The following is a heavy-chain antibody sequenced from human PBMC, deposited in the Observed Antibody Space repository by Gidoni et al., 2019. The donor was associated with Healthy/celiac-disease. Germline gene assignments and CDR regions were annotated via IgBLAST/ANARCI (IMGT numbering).Heavy chain of an antibody. CDR3: ARGSEIGPWELHTYWYFDL. D-gene: IGHD1-26*01. J-gene: IGHJ2*01. CDR1: GFPFSSYE. CDR2: ISSSGSTI. Sequence: EVQLVESGGGLVQPGGSLRPSCAASGFPFSSYEVNWVRQAPGKGLEWVSYISSSGSTIYYADSVKGRFTISRDNAKNSLYLQMNSLRAEDTAVYYCARGSEIGPWELHTYWYFDLWGRGTLVTVSS. V-gene: IGHV3-48*03.